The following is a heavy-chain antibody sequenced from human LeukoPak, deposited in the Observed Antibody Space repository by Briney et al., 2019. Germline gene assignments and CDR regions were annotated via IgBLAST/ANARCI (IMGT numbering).Heavy chain of an antibody. Sequence: ASVKVSCKASGYTFTSYDINWVRQATGQGLEWMGWMNPNSGNTGYAQKFQGRVTMTRNTSISTAYMGLSSLRSEDTAVYYCAGSGSPGHDAFDIWGQGTMVTVSS. CDR3: AGSGSPGHDAFDI. CDR1: GYTFTSYD. J-gene: IGHJ3*02. D-gene: IGHD1-26*01. CDR2: MNPNSGNT. V-gene: IGHV1-8*01.